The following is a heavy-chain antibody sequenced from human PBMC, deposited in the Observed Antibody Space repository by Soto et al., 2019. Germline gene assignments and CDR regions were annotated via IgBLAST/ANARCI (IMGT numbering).Heavy chain of an antibody. J-gene: IGHJ4*02. CDR2: FIPILDMA. CDR1: RGTFNTYT. CDR3: AITYCLDNSCPREFDF. Sequence: QVQVVQSGAEVKKPESSVKVSCKPSRGTFNTYTVNWVRLAPGHGLEWMGRFIPILDMANYAQKFQDRVTITADRSTFTACMELNSLTSDDTAVYYCAITYCLDNSCPREFDFWGPGTRVTVSS. D-gene: IGHD2-21*01. V-gene: IGHV1-69*02.